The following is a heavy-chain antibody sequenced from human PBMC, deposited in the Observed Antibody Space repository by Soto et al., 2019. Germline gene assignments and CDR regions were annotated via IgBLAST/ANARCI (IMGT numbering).Heavy chain of an antibody. V-gene: IGHV3-74*01. CDR2: INSDGSVS. D-gene: IGHD2-15*01. CDR3: ARGDCVGGTCYSLAGSCYYYMDV. CDR1: GFTFGNYW. J-gene: IGHJ6*03. Sequence: EVQLVESGGGLVQPGGSLRLSCAASGFTFGNYWMYWVRQAPGKGLVWVSRINSDGSVSSYADSVKGRLTISRDNVKNALYLQMDSLIVEDTAVYYCARGDCVGGTCYSLAGSCYYYMDVWGKGTTVTVFS.